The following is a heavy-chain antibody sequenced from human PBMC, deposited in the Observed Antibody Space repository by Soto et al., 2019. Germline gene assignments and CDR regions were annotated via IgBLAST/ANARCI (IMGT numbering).Heavy chain of an antibody. Sequence: ESLKISCKASGYSFSTSWISWVRQMPGKGLEWMGRIDPSDSYTTYSPPFRGHVTFSVDKSISTAYLQWTSLEASDTAMYYCARHWGPGKNWFYPWGQGRLVTVSS. CDR3: ARHWGPGKNWFYP. CDR2: IDPSDSYT. V-gene: IGHV5-10-1*01. CDR1: GYSFSTSW. J-gene: IGHJ5*02. D-gene: IGHD3-16*01.